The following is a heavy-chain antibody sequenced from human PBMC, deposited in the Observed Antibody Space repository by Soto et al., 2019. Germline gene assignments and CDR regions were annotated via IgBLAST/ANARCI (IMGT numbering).Heavy chain of an antibody. Sequence: GGSLRLSCKGSGYSFTSYWIGWVRQMPGKGLEWMGIIYPGDSDTRYSPSFQGHVTNSADKSISTAYLQWSSLKASDTAMYYCASGPGIAAAGVPFDYWGQGTLVTVSS. CDR3: ASGPGIAAAGVPFDY. V-gene: IGHV5-51*01. CDR2: IYPGDSDT. J-gene: IGHJ4*02. D-gene: IGHD6-13*01. CDR1: GYSFTSYW.